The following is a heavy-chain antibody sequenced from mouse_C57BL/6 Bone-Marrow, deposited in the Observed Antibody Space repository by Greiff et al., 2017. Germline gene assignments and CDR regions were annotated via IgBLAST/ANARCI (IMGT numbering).Heavy chain of an antibody. CDR3: ANEEETYYGPLFAY. V-gene: IGHV1-82*01. D-gene: IGHD2-10*01. CDR2: IYPGDGDT. CDR1: GYAFSSSW. Sequence: QVQLKQSGPELVKPGASVKISCKASGYAFSSSWMNWVKQRPGKGLEWIGRIYPGDGDTNYNGKFKGKATLTADKSSSTAYMQLSSLTSEDSAVYFCANEEETYYGPLFAYWGQGTLVTVSA. J-gene: IGHJ3*01.